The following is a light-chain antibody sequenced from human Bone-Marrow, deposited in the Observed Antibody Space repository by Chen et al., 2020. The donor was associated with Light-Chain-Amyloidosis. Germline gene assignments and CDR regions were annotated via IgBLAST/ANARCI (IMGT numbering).Light chain of an antibody. Sequence: SYVLTQPSSASFAPGQTATITCGGTGIGSLKVHWYQQKAGPAPVMVVYDDTDRPAGIPERFFGAKAGNAATLTIARVEAGDEADDYCQVWEGSSDEVVFGGGTRLTVL. CDR1: GIGSLK. CDR2: DDT. J-gene: IGLJ3*02. V-gene: IGLV3-21*02. CDR3: QVWEGSSDEVV.